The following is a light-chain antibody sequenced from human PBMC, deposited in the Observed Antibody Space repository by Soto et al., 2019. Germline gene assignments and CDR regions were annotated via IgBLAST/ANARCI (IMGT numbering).Light chain of an antibody. Sequence: DIVFTQSPGTLSLSPGERATLSCRVSQSVSSNYLAWYQQKPGQAPRLLIYGASTRATGVPDRFSGSGSGTDFTLTISRLEPEDFAVYHCQQYGSLSWTFGQGTKVDIK. CDR3: QQYGSLSWT. CDR2: GAS. V-gene: IGKV3-20*01. J-gene: IGKJ1*01. CDR1: QSVSSNY.